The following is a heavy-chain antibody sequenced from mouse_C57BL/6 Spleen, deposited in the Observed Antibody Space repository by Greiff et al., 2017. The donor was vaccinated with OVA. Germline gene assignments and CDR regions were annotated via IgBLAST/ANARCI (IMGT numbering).Heavy chain of an antibody. J-gene: IGHJ3*01. CDR2: IYPRSGNT. V-gene: IGHV1-81*01. CDR1: GYTFTSYG. CDR3: ARFYDYEY. D-gene: IGHD2-4*01. Sequence: VQRVESGAELARPGASVKLSCKASGYTFTSYGISWVKQRTGQGLEWIGEIYPRSGNTYYNEKFKGKATLTADKSSSTAYMELRSLTSEDSAVYFCARFYDYEYWGQGTLVTVSA.